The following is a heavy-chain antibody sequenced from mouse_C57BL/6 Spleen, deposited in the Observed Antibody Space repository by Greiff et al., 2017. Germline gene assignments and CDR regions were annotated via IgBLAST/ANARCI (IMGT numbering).Heavy chain of an antibody. J-gene: IGHJ2*01. CDR1: GYAFTDYY. Sequence: QVQLQQSGAELVKPGASVKLSCKASGYAFTDYYMNWVKQRPGQGLEWIARIYPGDGDTNYNAKFQGKATLTAEKSSSTAYMQLSSLTSEDSAVYFCARSAQSGLFDYWGQGTILTVSS. CDR3: ARSAQSGLFDY. CDR2: IYPGDGDT. D-gene: IGHD6-1*01. V-gene: IGHV1-76*01.